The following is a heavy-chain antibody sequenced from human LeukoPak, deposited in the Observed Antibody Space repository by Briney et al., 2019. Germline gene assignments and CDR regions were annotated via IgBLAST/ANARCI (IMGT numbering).Heavy chain of an antibody. CDR3: ARDGLPVALDK. CDR2: VNPDMSEK. Sequence: QPGGSLRLSCAASGFTFNRHWMTWVRQAPGKGLEWIANVNPDMSEKNYVESVKGRFTISRDKVKNSLYLQMNSLRGDDTAVYYCARDGLPVALDKWGQGTLVTVSS. V-gene: IGHV3-7*01. J-gene: IGHJ4*02. D-gene: IGHD2-2*01. CDR1: GFTFNRHW.